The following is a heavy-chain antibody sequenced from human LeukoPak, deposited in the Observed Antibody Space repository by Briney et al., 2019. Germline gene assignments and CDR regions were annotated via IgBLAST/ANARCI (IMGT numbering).Heavy chain of an antibody. J-gene: IGHJ4*02. CDR3: AGPDTNSRFAY. CDR1: GGSITGTTYY. CDR2: IYPSGDS. V-gene: IGHV4-39*01. Sequence: SETLSLTCTVSGGSITGTTYYWGRIRQPPGKELEWIGSIYPSGDSYYNPSLKSRVTMSVDTSRNQFSLKLTSVTATDTAVYYCAGPDTNSRFAYWGQGTLVTVSS. D-gene: IGHD2-8*01.